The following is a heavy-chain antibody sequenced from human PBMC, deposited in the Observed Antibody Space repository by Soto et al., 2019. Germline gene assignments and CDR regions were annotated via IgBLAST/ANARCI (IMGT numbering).Heavy chain of an antibody. V-gene: IGHV3-53*05. J-gene: IGHJ4*02. CDR3: ARDLDAVGYSYGIDY. CDR2: IYSAGST. Sequence: GGSLRLSCAASGLTVSSSYMSWVRQAPGKGLQWVSVIYSAGSTYYANSVKGRFTISRDISTNTLYLQMNSLRAEDTAVYYCARDLDAVGYSYGIDYWGQGTLVTVSS. CDR1: GLTVSSSY. D-gene: IGHD5-18*01.